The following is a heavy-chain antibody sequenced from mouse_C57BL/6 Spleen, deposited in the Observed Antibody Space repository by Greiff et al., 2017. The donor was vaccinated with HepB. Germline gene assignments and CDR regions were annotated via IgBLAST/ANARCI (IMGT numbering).Heavy chain of an antibody. CDR2: IRNKANGYTT. V-gene: IGHV7-3*01. D-gene: IGHD2-3*01. Sequence: EVHLVESGGGLVQPGGSLSLSCAASGFTFTDYYMSWVRQPPGKALEWLGFIRNKANGYTTEYSASVKGRFTISRDNSQSILYLQMNALRAEDSATYYCARSPSYDCYFYWYFDVWGTGTTVTVSS. CDR3: ARSPSYDCYFYWYFDV. CDR1: GFTFTDYY. J-gene: IGHJ1*03.